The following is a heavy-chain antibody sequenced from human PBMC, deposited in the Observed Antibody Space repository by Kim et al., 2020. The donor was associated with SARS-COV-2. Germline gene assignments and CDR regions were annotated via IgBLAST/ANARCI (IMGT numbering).Heavy chain of an antibody. D-gene: IGHD2-15*01. CDR3: ATPDN. J-gene: IGHJ4*02. V-gene: IGHV1-24*01. CDR2: PEDGEA. Sequence: PEDGEAIYAQKFQDRVTMTEDTSTDTAYMELSSLRSEDTAVYYCATPDNWGQGTLVTVSS.